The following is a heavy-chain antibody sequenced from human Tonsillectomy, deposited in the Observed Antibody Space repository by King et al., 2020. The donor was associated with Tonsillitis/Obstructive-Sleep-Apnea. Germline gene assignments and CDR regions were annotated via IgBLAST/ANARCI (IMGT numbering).Heavy chain of an antibody. D-gene: IGHD3-3*01. Sequence: VQLQQSGPGLVKPSQTLSLTCAISGDSVSSNSAAWNWSRQSPSRGLEWLGRTYYRSKWYNDYAVSVKSRITINPDTSKNQLSLQLNSVTPEDTAVYYCARDRKGYFCSGYYGYFDYWGQGTLVTVSS. J-gene: IGHJ4*02. V-gene: IGHV6-1*01. CDR1: GDSVSSNSAA. CDR3: ARDRKGYFCSGYYGYFDY. CDR2: TYYRSKWYN.